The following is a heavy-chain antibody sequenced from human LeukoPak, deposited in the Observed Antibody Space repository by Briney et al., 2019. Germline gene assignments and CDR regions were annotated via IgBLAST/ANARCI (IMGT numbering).Heavy chain of an antibody. CDR2: INAYNGNT. CDR1: AYTFTSYG. Sequence: ASVKVSCKASAYTFTSYGISWVRQAPGQGLKWMGWINAYNGNTNYAQNLHGRGTMTTDTSTSTGYMEMRSLRSDDTAVYYCARAPLGFARRPHFDYWGQGTLVTVSS. CDR3: ARAPLGFARRPHFDY. J-gene: IGHJ4*02. D-gene: IGHD3-10*01. V-gene: IGHV1-18*01.